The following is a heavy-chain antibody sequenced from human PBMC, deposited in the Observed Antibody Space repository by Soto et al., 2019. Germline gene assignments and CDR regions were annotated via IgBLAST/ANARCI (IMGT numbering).Heavy chain of an antibody. CDR2: ISAYNGNT. J-gene: IGHJ6*02. D-gene: IGHD2-21*02. V-gene: IGHV1-18*01. CDR1: GYTFTSYG. Sequence: ASVKVSCKASGYTFTSYGISWVRQAPGQGLEWMGWISAYNGNTNYAQKLQGRVTMTTDTSTSTAYMELRSLRSDDTAVYYCARDRKHIVVVTAIHYYYYGMDVWGQGTTVTVSS. CDR3: ARDRKHIVVVTAIHYYYYGMDV.